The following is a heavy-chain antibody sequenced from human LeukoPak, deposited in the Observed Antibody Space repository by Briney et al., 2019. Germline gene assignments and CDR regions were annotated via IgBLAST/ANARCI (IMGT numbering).Heavy chain of an antibody. Sequence: ASVKVSCKASGYTFSGYYMHWVRQAPGQGLKWMGWINPNSGGTNYAQKFQGRVTMTRDTSISTAYMELSRLRSDDTAVYYCAREGTYYDSSGYYYVFDYWGQGTLVTVSS. J-gene: IGHJ4*02. V-gene: IGHV1-2*02. CDR3: AREGTYYDSSGYYYVFDY. CDR2: INPNSGGT. D-gene: IGHD3-22*01. CDR1: GYTFSGYY.